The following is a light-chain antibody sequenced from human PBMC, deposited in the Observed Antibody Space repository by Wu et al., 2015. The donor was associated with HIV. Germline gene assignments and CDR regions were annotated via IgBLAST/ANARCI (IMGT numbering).Light chain of an antibody. CDR1: QSVSNNF. J-gene: IGKJ4*01. CDR2: GAS. Sequence: EIVLTQSPGTLSLSPGERATLSCRASQSVSNNFLAWYQQKPGQAPRLLIYGASSGATGIPDRFSGSGSGTDFTLTIARLEPEDFAVYYCQQRSNWPPVLTFGGGTKVEIK. CDR3: QQRSNWPPVLT. V-gene: IGKV3D-20*02.